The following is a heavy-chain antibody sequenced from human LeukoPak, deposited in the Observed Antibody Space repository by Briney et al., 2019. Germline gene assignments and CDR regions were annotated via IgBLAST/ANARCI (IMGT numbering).Heavy chain of an antibody. Sequence: PGGSLRLSCAASGFTFDDYGMSWVRQAPGKGLEWVSGINWNGGSTGYADSVKGRFTISRDNAKNSLYLQMNSLRAEDTALYHCARDRTGSGSYYNGLDYLDYWGQGTLVTVSS. V-gene: IGHV3-20*01. CDR2: INWNGGST. J-gene: IGHJ4*02. CDR1: GFTFDDYG. CDR3: ARDRTGSGSYYNGLDYLDY. D-gene: IGHD3-10*01.